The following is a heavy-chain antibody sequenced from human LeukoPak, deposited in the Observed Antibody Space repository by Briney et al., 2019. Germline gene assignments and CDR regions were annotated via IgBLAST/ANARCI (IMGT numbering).Heavy chain of an antibody. CDR3: ARDAAPRYSSGWYWFDP. CDR1: GGSISSGSYY. J-gene: IGHJ5*02. Sequence: PSETLSLTCTVSGGSISSGSYYWSWIRQPAGKGLEWIGRIYTSGRTNYNPSLKSRVTISVDTSKNPFSLKLSSVTAADTAVYYCARDAAPRYSSGWYWFDPWGQGTLVTVSS. CDR2: IYTSGRT. V-gene: IGHV4-61*02. D-gene: IGHD6-19*01.